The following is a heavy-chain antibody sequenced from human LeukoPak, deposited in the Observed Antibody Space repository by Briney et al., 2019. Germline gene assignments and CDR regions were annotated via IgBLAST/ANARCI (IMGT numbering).Heavy chain of an antibody. V-gene: IGHV1-69*05. Sequence: SVKVSCKASGGTYSSYAISSVRQAPGQGLEWVGGIIPIFGTANYAQKFQGRVTITTDESTSTAYMELSSLRSEDTAVYYCARDWELLGWGLDPGMDVWGQGTTVTVSS. CDR2: IIPIFGTA. J-gene: IGHJ6*02. CDR3: ARDWELLGWGLDPGMDV. CDR1: GGTYSSYA. D-gene: IGHD1-26*01.